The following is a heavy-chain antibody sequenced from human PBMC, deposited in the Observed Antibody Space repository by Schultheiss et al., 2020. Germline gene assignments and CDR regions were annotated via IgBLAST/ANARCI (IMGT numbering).Heavy chain of an antibody. CDR2: ISWNSGSI. D-gene: IGHD1-26*01. V-gene: IGHV3-20*04. CDR1: GFTFDDYG. J-gene: IGHJ4*02. CDR3: ARVHAPYSGSYYDY. Sequence: GGSLRLSCAASGFTFDDYGMSWVRQAPGKGLEWVSGISWNSGSIGYADSVKGRFTISRDNAKNSLYLQMNSLRAEDTAVYYCARVHAPYSGSYYDYWGQGTLVTVSA.